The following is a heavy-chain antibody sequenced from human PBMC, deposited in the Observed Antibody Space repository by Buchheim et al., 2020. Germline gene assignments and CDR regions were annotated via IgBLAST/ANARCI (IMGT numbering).Heavy chain of an antibody. CDR1: GGSISSGGYY. J-gene: IGHJ6*02. V-gene: IGHV4-31*03. CDR3: ARDKFRATVTTVGWGGPYYYYGMDV. CDR2: IYYSGST. Sequence: QVQLQESGPGLVKPSQTLSLTCTVSGGSISSGGYYWSWIRQHPGKGLEWIGYIYYSGSTYYNPSLKSRVTISVDTSKNQFSLKLSSVTAADTAVYYCARDKFRATVTTVGWGGPYYYYGMDVWGQGTT. D-gene: IGHD4-11*01.